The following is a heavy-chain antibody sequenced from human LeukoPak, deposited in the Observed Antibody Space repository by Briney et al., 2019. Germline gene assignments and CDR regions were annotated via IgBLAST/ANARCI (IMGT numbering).Heavy chain of an antibody. V-gene: IGHV3-15*01. CDR2: IKTKTDSGTT. CDR3: TTQTGTYYDFWSGSSGAFDI. CDR1: GFTFTNAW. Sequence: GGSLRLSCAASGFTFTNAWMSWVRQAPGKGLEWVGRIKTKTDSGTTDYAAPVKGRFTISRGDSKNTVYLQMTSLKTEDTAVYYCTTQTGTYYDFWSGSSGAFDIWGQGTMVTVSS. J-gene: IGHJ3*02. D-gene: IGHD3-3*01.